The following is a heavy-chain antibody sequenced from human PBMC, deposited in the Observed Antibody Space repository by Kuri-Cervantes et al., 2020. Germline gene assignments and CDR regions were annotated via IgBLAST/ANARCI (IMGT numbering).Heavy chain of an antibody. V-gene: IGHV3-9*01. CDR2: ISWNSGSI. D-gene: IGHD1-26*01. Sequence: GGSLRLSCAASGFTFDDYAMHWVRQAPGKGLEWVSGISWNSGSIGYADSVKGRFTISRDNAKNSLYLQMNSLRDEDTAVYYCARDFSGLDYWGQGTLVTVSS. CDR1: GFTFDDYA. CDR3: ARDFSGLDY. J-gene: IGHJ4*02.